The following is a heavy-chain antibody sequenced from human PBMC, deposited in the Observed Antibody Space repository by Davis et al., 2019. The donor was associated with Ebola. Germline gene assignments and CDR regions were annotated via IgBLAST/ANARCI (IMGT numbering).Heavy chain of an antibody. J-gene: IGHJ4*02. Sequence: PGGSLRLSCVASGFTFTGYWMGWVRQAPGTGLEWVANINQYGNERYYVDSVRGRFTISRDNSKNTVSLEMSSLGAEDTAVYYCARGGFCGTGSCYYFDSWGQGTRVTVSS. V-gene: IGHV3-7*01. CDR3: ARGGFCGTGSCYYFDS. D-gene: IGHD2-15*01. CDR2: INQYGNER. CDR1: GFTFTGYW.